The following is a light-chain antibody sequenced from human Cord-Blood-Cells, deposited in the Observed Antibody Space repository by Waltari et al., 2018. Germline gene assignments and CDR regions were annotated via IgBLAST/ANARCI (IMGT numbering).Light chain of an antibody. CDR1: QAISNY. CDR3: QQYDNLPFT. V-gene: IGKV1-33*01. Sequence: QLTQLPSPLPASLGKRSTFTCQASQAISNYLNWYQQKPGKAPKLLFYVASNLETGVPSRFSGSGSGTDFTFTISSLQPEDIATYYCQQYDNLPFTFGHGTKVDIK. CDR2: VAS. J-gene: IGKJ3*01.